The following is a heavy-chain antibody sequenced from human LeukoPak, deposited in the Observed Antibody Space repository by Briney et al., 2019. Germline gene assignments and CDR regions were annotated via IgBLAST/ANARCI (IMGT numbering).Heavy chain of an antibody. V-gene: IGHV1-2*02. D-gene: IGHD6-13*01. CDR3: ARGIIAAAGASDY. Sequence: GASVKVSCKASGYTFTGYYMHWVRQAPGQGLEWMGWINPNSGGTNYAQKFQGRVTMTRDTSISTAYMELSRLRSADTAVYYCARGIIAAAGASDYWGQGTLVTVSS. J-gene: IGHJ4*02. CDR2: INPNSGGT. CDR1: GYTFTGYY.